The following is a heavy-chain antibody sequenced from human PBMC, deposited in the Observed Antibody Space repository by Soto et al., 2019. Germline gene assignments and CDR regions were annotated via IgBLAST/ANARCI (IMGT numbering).Heavy chain of an antibody. J-gene: IGHJ4*02. Sequence: EVELVESGGGLVQPGGSLRLSCAASGLPCSSQFMSWIRQAPGRGLEWVAKINPDGSNEHYVDPVKGRFTVSRDNTKNSLFLQMNGLRVEDTAVYYCARETWWRLDYWGQGNLVTVSS. CDR1: GLPCSSQF. CDR2: INPDGSNE. V-gene: IGHV3-7*04. D-gene: IGHD2-15*01. CDR3: ARETWWRLDY.